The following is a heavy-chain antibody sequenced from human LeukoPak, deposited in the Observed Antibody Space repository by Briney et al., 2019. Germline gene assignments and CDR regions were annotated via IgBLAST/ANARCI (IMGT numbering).Heavy chain of an antibody. J-gene: IGHJ4*02. CDR1: GFTFRHYA. Sequence: PERSLRLSCAASGFTFRHYAVHWVRQAPGRGLEWVAVLSFDGAHKYYAESVKGRFTISKDNSNNTLFLQMDSLRLEDTALYCCVRARAGGLDYWGQGTLVTVSS. V-gene: IGHV3-30*04. CDR3: VRARAGGLDY. CDR2: LSFDGAHK. D-gene: IGHD3-16*01.